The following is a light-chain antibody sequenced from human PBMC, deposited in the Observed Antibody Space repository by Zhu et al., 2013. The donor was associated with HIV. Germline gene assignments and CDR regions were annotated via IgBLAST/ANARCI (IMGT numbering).Light chain of an antibody. CDR2: AAS. V-gene: IGKV3-20*01. Sequence: DIVMTQSPATLSVSPGEGVTLSCRASQTVNSRLAWYQHKPGQAPRLLIYAASARATGIPDRFSGSGSGTDFTLTISRLEPEDFAMYYCQQYGTSPFTFGPGTKVDIK. J-gene: IGKJ3*01. CDR3: QQYGTSPFT. CDR1: QTVNSR.